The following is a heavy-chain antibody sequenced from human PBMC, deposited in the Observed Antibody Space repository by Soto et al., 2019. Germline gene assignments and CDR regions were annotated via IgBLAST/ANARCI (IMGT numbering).Heavy chain of an antibody. V-gene: IGHV3-33*01. D-gene: IGHD6-13*01. CDR2: IWYDGSNK. Sequence: QVQLVESGGGVVQPGRSLRLSCAASGFTFSSYGMHWVRQAPGKGLEWVAVIWYDGSNKYYADSVKGRFTISRDNSKNTRYLQMNSLRAEDTAVYYCARDRRYSTPPNWCDPWGQGTLVTVSS. CDR1: GFTFSSYG. J-gene: IGHJ5*02. CDR3: ARDRRYSTPPNWCDP.